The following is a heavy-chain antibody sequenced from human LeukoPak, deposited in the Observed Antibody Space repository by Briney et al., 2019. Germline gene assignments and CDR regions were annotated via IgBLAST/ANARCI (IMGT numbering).Heavy chain of an antibody. V-gene: IGHV4-59*01. Sequence: SETLSLTCTVSGGSISSYYWSWIRQSPGKGLEWIGYIYYSESTNYNPSLKSRVTISVDTSKNHFSLKLSSVTAADTAVYYCARDRWDASSPGAFDIWGQGTMVTVSS. J-gene: IGHJ3*02. D-gene: IGHD1-26*01. CDR1: GGSISSYY. CDR3: ARDRWDASSPGAFDI. CDR2: IYYSEST.